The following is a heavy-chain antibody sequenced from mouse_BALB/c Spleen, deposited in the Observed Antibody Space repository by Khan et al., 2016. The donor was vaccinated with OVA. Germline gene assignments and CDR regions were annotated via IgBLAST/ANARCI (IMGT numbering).Heavy chain of an antibody. D-gene: IGHD2-2*01. CDR3: VRLWLRYAMDY. CDR2: IRSKSNNYAT. J-gene: IGHJ4*01. V-gene: IGHV10-1*02. CDR1: GFTFNTYA. Sequence: EVQLQESGGGLVQPKGSLKLSCAASGFTFNTYAMNWVRQAPGKGLEWVARIRSKSNNYATYYADSVKDRFTISRDDSQSMLYLQMNNLKTEDTAMYYCVRLWLRYAMDYWGQGTSVTVSS.